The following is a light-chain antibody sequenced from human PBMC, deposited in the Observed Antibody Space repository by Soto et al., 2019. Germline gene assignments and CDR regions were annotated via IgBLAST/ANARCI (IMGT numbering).Light chain of an antibody. J-gene: IGLJ1*01. CDR2: EVN. Sequence: QYALTQPPSASGSPGQSVTISCTGTSSDVGGYNYVSWYQQHPGKVPKLMVYEVNKRPSGVPDRFSRSKSGNTASLTVSGLQAEDEADYYCTSYAGGNNVFGTGTKLTVL. V-gene: IGLV2-8*01. CDR3: TSYAGGNNV. CDR1: SSDVGGYNY.